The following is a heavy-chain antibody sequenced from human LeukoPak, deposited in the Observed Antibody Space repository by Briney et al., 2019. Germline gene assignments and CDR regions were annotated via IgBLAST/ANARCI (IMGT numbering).Heavy chain of an antibody. CDR3: AKGLVARYYYYYMDV. Sequence: GGSLRLSCAASGFTFSNAWMSWVRQAPGKGLEWVSAISGSGGSTYYADSVKGRFTISRDNSKNTLYLQMNSLRAEDTAVYYCAKGLVARYYYYYMDVWGKGTTVTISS. J-gene: IGHJ6*03. CDR2: ISGSGGST. V-gene: IGHV3-23*01. CDR1: GFTFSNAW. D-gene: IGHD5-12*01.